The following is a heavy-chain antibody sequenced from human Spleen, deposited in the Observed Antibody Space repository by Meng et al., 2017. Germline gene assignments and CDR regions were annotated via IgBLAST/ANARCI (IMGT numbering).Heavy chain of an antibody. CDR3: AKDRPSLDV. J-gene: IGHJ6*02. CDR1: GGSFSGHY. CDR2: INPSGST. Sequence: SETLSLTCAVYGGSFSGHYWSRIRQPPGKGLEWIGEINPSGSTYYNPSLKSRLTISVGTSKNQFSLKLSSVTAADTAVYYCAKDRPSLDVWGQGTTVTVSS. V-gene: IGHV4-34*01. D-gene: IGHD6-6*01.